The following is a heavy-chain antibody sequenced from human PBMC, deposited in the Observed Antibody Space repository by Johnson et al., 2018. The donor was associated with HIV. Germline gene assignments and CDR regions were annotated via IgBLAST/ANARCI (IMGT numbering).Heavy chain of an antibody. CDR1: GFTFSRDW. Sequence: VQLVESGGGLVKPGGSLRLSCAASGFTFSRDWMNWVRQAPGKGLEWVANINQAGSEKYYVDSVKGRFTISRDNAKNSLHLQMNSLRAEDTAVYYCVRDPDPLSGVAFDFWGQGTMVTVSS. J-gene: IGHJ3*01. CDR3: VRDPDPLSGVAFDF. V-gene: IGHV3-7*01. D-gene: IGHD2-8*01. CDR2: INQAGSEK.